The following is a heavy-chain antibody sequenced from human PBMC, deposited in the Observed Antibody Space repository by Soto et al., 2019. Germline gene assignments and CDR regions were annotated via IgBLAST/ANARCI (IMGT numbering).Heavy chain of an antibody. CDR2: SVVGSDNT. V-gene: IGHV1-58*01. J-gene: IGHJ2*01. CDR1: GFTFTRSV. CDR3: AAAYF. Sequence: QMQLVQSGPEVKKTGTSVKVSCKASGFTFTRSVVQWVRQARGQRLEWIGWSVVGSDNTKYAQEVQERVPITRDMSTSTAYMELRRLRPEDPAVYYCAAAYF.